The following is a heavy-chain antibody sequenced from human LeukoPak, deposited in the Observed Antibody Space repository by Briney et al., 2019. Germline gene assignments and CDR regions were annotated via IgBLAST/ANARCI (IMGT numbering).Heavy chain of an antibody. V-gene: IGHV3-30*02. CDR1: GFSFSSYW. CDR3: AKDHVTWGNRYFDH. J-gene: IGHJ4*02. D-gene: IGHD3-16*01. Sequence: TLGSLRLSCVGSGFSFSSYWMTWVRQAPGKGLEWVAFIGHDGTKIYYADSVQGRFTISRDNSKNTLYLEMNSLSGDDTALYYCAKDHVTWGNRYFDHWGQGTLGTVSS. CDR2: IGHDGTKI.